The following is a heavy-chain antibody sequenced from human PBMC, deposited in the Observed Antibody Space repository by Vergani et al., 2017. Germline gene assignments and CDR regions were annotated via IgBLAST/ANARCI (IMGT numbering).Heavy chain of an antibody. CDR2: IYYSGST. V-gene: IGHV4-34*11. Sequence: QVQLQQWGAGLLKPSETLSLTCAVYGGSFSGYYWSWIRQPPGKGLEWIGYIYYSGSTNYNPSLKSRVTISVDTSKNQFSLKLSSVTAADTAVYYCARDSAGYCSGGSCRRGGMDVWGQGTTVTVSS. J-gene: IGHJ6*02. D-gene: IGHD2-15*01. CDR1: GGSFSGYY. CDR3: ARDSAGYCSGGSCRRGGMDV.